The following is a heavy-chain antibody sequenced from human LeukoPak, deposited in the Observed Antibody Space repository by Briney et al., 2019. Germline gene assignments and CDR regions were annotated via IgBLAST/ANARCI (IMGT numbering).Heavy chain of an antibody. CDR2: ISSSSSYI. Sequence: GGSLRLSCAASGFTFSSYSMNWVRQAPGKGLEWVSSISSSSSYIYYADSVKGRFTISRDNAKKSLYLQLNSLRAEDTAVYYCVRLYDDYTNGHFDSWGQGTLVTVSS. J-gene: IGHJ4*02. CDR3: VRLYDDYTNGHFDS. CDR1: GFTFSSYS. D-gene: IGHD4-11*01. V-gene: IGHV3-21*01.